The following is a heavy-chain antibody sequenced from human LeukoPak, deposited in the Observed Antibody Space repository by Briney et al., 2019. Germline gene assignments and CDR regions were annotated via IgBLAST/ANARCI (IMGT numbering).Heavy chain of an antibody. J-gene: IGHJ4*02. CDR1: GFTFSPYW. CDR3: AREASPGRLDY. V-gene: IGHV3-74*01. CDR2: INGDGSST. Sequence: GGSLRLSCAASGFTFSPYWMHWVRQAPEKGLVWVSRINGDGSSTGYANSVKGRFTISRDNAKNTLYLQMNSLRAEDTAVYYWAREASPGRLDYWGQGTLVTVSS.